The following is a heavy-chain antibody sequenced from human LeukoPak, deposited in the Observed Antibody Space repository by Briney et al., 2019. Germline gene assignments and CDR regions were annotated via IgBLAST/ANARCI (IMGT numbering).Heavy chain of an antibody. V-gene: IGHV4-39*01. CDR2: IYYSGST. CDR3: ATHPHLDIVVVPAAKQPFDP. Sequence: SETLSLTCTVSGGSISSGSYYGGWIRQPPGKGLEWIVSIYYSGSTYYNPSLKSRVTISVDTSKNQFSLKLSSVTAADTAVYYCATHPHLDIVVVPAAKQPFDPWGQGTLVTVSS. J-gene: IGHJ5*02. CDR1: GGSISSGSYY. D-gene: IGHD2-2*03.